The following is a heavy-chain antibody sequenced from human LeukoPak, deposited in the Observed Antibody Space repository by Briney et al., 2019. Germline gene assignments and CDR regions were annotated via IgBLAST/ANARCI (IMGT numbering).Heavy chain of an antibody. CDR3: AADFYRTQVFDY. J-gene: IGHJ4*02. Sequence: ASVKVSCKASGFTFTSSAMQWVRQARGQRLEWIGWIVVGSGNTNYAQKFQERVTITRDMSTSTAYMELSSLRPEDTAVYYCAADFYRTQVFDYWGQGTLVTVSS. V-gene: IGHV1-58*02. D-gene: IGHD2/OR15-2a*01. CDR2: IVVGSGNT. CDR1: GFTFTSSA.